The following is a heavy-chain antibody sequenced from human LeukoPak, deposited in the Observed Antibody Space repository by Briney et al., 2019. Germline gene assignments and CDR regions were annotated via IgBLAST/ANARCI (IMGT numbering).Heavy chain of an antibody. J-gene: IGHJ6*03. Sequence: GGSLRLSCAASGFTFSSYSMNWVRQAPGKGLEWVSSISSSSSYIYYADSVKGRFTISRDNAKNSLYLQMNSLRAEDTAVYYCAKGSPIVVVPAASHYYYYMDVWGKGTTVTVSS. D-gene: IGHD2-2*01. CDR1: GFTFSSYS. CDR2: ISSSSSYI. CDR3: AKGSPIVVVPAASHYYYYMDV. V-gene: IGHV3-21*01.